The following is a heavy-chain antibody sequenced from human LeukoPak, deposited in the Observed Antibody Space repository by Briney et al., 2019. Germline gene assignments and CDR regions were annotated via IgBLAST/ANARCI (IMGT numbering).Heavy chain of an antibody. Sequence: PGRSLRLSCAASGLTFSSYAMHCVRQAPGKGLEWVAVISYDGSNKYYADSVKGRFTISRDNSKNTLYLQMNSLRAEDTAVYYCAKREVRSFEFWGQGTLVTVSS. CDR1: GLTFSSYA. J-gene: IGHJ4*02. CDR3: AKREVRSFEF. V-gene: IGHV3-30-3*02. D-gene: IGHD4-23*01. CDR2: ISYDGSNK.